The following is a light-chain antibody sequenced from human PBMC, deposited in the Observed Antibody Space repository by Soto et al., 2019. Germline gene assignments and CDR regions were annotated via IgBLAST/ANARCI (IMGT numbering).Light chain of an antibody. CDR3: QQYGSSPGT. CDR2: GAF. J-gene: IGKJ1*01. Sequence: EIVLTQSPGTLSLSPGERATLSCRAGQSVSSSYLAWYQQKPGQAPRLLIYGAFSRATGISDRFSGSGSGTDFTLTISRLEPEDFAVYYCQQYGSSPGTFGQGTKVEIK. CDR1: QSVSSSY. V-gene: IGKV3-20*01.